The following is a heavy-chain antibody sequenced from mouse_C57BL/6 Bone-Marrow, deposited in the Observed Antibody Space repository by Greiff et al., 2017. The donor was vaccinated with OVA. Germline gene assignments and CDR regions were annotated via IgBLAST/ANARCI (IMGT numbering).Heavy chain of an antibody. CDR1: GFTFSDFY. V-gene: IGHV7-1*01. CDR2: SRNKANDYTT. Sequence: EVQVVESGGGLVQSGRSLRLSCATSGFTFSDFYMEWVRQAPGKGLEWIAASRNKANDYTTEYSASVKGRFIVSRDTSQSILYLQMNALRAEDTAIYYCARDADYGSSYVFFAYWGQGTLVTVSA. CDR3: ARDADYGSSYVFFAY. D-gene: IGHD1-1*01. J-gene: IGHJ3*01.